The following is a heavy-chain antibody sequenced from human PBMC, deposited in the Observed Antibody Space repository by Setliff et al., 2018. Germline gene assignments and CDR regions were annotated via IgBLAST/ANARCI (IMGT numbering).Heavy chain of an antibody. CDR1: GGSFSDYY. J-gene: IGHJ4*02. V-gene: IGHV4-34*01. Sequence: SETLSLTCTVYGGSFSDYYWGWIRQPPGKGLEWIAEINHSGTTNYDPSLEGRISISVDTSKRQFSLKLSSVTAADTAVYYCGFWSGYYKNDYWGQGTLVTVS. CDR3: GFWSGYYKNDY. D-gene: IGHD3-3*01. CDR2: INHSGTT.